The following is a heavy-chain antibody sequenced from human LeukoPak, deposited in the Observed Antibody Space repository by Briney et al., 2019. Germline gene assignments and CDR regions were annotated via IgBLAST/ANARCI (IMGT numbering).Heavy chain of an antibody. CDR3: ARGVGYSSSWGY. J-gene: IGHJ4*02. Sequence: SETPSLTCAVYGGSFSGYYWSWIRQPPGKGLEWIGEINHSGSTNYNPSLKSRVTISVDTSKNQFSLKLSSVTAVDTAVYYCARGVGYSSSWGYWGQGTLVTVSS. V-gene: IGHV4-34*01. CDR1: GGSFSGYY. D-gene: IGHD6-13*01. CDR2: INHSGST.